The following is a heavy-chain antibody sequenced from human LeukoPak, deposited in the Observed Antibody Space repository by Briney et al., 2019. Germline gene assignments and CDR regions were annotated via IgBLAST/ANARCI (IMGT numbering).Heavy chain of an antibody. V-gene: IGHV3-23*01. CDR1: GFTFSSYA. Sequence: PGGSLRLSCAASGFTFSSYAMSWVRQAPGRGLEWVSAISGSGGSTYYADSVKGRFTISRDNSKNTLYLQMNSLRAEDTAVYYCAKGQGMVRGVIPHWGQGTLVTVSS. J-gene: IGHJ4*02. CDR2: ISGSGGST. CDR3: AKGQGMVRGVIPH. D-gene: IGHD3-10*01.